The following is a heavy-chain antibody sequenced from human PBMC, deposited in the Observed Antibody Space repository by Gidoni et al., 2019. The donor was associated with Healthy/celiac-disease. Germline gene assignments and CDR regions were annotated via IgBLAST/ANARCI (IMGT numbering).Heavy chain of an antibody. CDR1: GYTFTSDG. D-gene: IGHD3-10*01. CDR2: ISAYNGNT. V-gene: IGHV1-18*01. Sequence: QVQLVPSGAEVKKPGASVKVSCKASGYTFTSDGISWVRQAPGQGLGWMGRISAYNGNTNYAQKLQGRVTMTTDTATSTAYMELRSLRSDDTAVYYCARDPYGSGSYYNGRMDVWGKGTTVTVSS. J-gene: IGHJ6*03. CDR3: ARDPYGSGSYYNGRMDV.